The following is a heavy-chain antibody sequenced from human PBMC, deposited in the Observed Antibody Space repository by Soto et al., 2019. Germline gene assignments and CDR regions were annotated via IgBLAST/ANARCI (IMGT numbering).Heavy chain of an antibody. CDR1: GGTFSSYA. Sequence: SVKVSCKASGGTFSSYAISWVRQAPGQGLEWMGGIIPIFGTANYAQKFQGRVTITADESTSTAYMELSSLRSEDTAVYYCARDLRYSGSYCAFGTDVGGEGTTVPVSS. D-gene: IGHD1-26*01. V-gene: IGHV1-69*13. J-gene: IGHJ6*04. CDR2: IIPIFGTA. CDR3: ARDLRYSGSYCAFGTDV.